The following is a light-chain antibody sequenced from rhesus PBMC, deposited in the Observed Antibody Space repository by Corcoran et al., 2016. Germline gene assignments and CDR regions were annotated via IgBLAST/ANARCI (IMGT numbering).Light chain of an antibody. CDR2: KAS. CDR3: QQYSSSPYN. CDR1: QSISSW. Sequence: DIQMTQSPSSLSASVGDTVTITCRASQSISSWLAWYQQKPGQAPKLLIYKASTLQSGVPSRFSVSGYWTDVTLTISSLQYEDFATYYCQQYSSSPYNFGQGTKVEIK. V-gene: IGKV1-22*01. J-gene: IGKJ2*01.